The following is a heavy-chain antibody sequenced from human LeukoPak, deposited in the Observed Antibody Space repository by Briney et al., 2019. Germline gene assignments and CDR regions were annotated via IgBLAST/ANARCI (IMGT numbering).Heavy chain of an antibody. J-gene: IGHJ5*02. D-gene: IGHD1-26*01. V-gene: IGHV4-38-2*02. Sequence: PSETLSLTRTVSAYSISDGWVWGMIRQPPGKGLEWIGSIYHSGTTYYNPSLKSRVTMSVDTSNNQFSLKLTSVTAADTAMYYCSRLSHVAGAPKVSWFDPWGQGTLVTVSS. CDR2: IYHSGTT. CDR3: SRLSHVAGAPKVSWFDP. CDR1: AYSISDGWV.